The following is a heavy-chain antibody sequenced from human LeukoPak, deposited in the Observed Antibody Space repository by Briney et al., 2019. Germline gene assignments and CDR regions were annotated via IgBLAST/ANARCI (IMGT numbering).Heavy chain of an antibody. D-gene: IGHD4-11*01. CDR2: ISSSSSYI. V-gene: IGHV3-21*01. Sequence: GGSLRLSCAASGFTFSSYSMNWVRQAPGKGLEWVSSISSSSSYIYYADSVKGRFTISRDNAKNSLYLQMDSLRAEDTAVYYCAREEEVNNFDYWGQGTLVTVSS. CDR1: GFTFSSYS. CDR3: AREEEVNNFDY. J-gene: IGHJ4*02.